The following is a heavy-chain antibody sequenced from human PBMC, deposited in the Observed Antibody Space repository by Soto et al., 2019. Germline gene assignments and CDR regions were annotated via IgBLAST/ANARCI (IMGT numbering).Heavy chain of an antibody. CDR2: SNPYNGNT. CDR1: GYTFTSYG. V-gene: IGHV1-18*01. Sequence: ASVKVSCKASGYTFTSYGISWVRQAPGQGLEWMGWSNPYNGNTKYAQKLQGRVTMTTDTSTSTAYMELRSLRSDDTAVYYCAREAAVGLFDYWGQRTLVTVSX. J-gene: IGHJ4*02. CDR3: AREAAVGLFDY. D-gene: IGHD1-26*01.